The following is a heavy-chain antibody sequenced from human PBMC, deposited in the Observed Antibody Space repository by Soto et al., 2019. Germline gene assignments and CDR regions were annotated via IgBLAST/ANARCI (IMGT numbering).Heavy chain of an antibody. Sequence: SETLSLTCTVSGASMNNYYGSWIRQPPGKGLEYIGYIYYSGSADYNPSLRSRVTMSVDTYNNQFSRKLRSVTAADTAVYYCARSGHSFGGVVWGQGILVTVSA. J-gene: IGHJ4*02. CDR1: GASMNNYY. CDR2: IYYSGSA. CDR3: ARSGHSFGGVV. V-gene: IGHV4-59*01. D-gene: IGHD3-16*01.